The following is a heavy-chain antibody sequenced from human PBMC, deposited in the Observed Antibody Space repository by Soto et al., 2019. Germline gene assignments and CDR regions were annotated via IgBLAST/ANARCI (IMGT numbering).Heavy chain of an antibody. CDR1: GGSISSYY. V-gene: IGHV4-59*01. J-gene: IGHJ4*02. Sequence: SETLSLTCTVSGGSISSYYWSWIRQPPGKGLEWIGYIYYSGSTNYNPSLKSRVTISVDTSKNQFSLKLSSVTAADTAVYYCARSPRGYFDYWGQGTLVTVSS. CDR2: IYYSGST. CDR3: ARSPRGYFDY.